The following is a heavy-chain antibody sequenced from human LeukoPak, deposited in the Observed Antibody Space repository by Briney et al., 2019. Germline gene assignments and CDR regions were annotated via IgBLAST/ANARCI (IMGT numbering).Heavy chain of an antibody. V-gene: IGHV3-23*01. J-gene: IGHJ4*02. CDR2: ISGSGGST. Sequence: GGSLRLSCAASGFTFSSYWMGWVRQAPGKGLEWVSAISGSGGSTNCADSVKGRFTISRDNSKNTVYLQMNSLRAEDTAVYYCATPRGGSGSNFDYWGQGTLVTVSS. CDR1: GFTFSSYW. CDR3: ATPRGGSGSNFDY. D-gene: IGHD3-10*01.